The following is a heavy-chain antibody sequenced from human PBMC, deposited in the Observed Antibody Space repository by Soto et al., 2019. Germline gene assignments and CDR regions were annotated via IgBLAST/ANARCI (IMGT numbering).Heavy chain of an antibody. CDR1: GGSISSSSYY. Sequence: SETLSLTCTVSGGSISSSSYYWGWIRQPPGKGLEWIGSIYYSGSTYYNPSLKSRVTISVDTSKNQFSLKLSSVTAADTAVYYCARLGVIIAARRLGFDPWGQGTLVTVSS. D-gene: IGHD6-6*01. CDR2: IYYSGST. CDR3: ARLGVIIAARRLGFDP. J-gene: IGHJ5*02. V-gene: IGHV4-39*01.